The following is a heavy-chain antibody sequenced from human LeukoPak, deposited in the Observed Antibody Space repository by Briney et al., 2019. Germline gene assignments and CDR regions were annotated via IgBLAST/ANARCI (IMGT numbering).Heavy chain of an antibody. D-gene: IGHD2-21*01. CDR3: AKDLGHILKYYFDY. Sequence: GGSLRLSRAASGFTFSNYWMTWVRQTPGKGLEWVANIKEDGRDKYYVDSVKGRFTISRDNAKNSLYLQMNSLRAEDTAVYYCAKDLGHILKYYFDYWGQGTLVTVSS. V-gene: IGHV3-7*01. J-gene: IGHJ4*02. CDR1: GFTFSNYW. CDR2: IKEDGRDK.